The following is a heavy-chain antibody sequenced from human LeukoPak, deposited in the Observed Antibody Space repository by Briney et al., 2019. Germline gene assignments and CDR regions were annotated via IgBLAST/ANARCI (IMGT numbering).Heavy chain of an antibody. Sequence: GASAKVSCKASGYTFTGYYMHWVRQAPGQGLEWMGWINPNSGGTNYAQKFQGRVTMTRDTSISTAYMELSRLRSDDTAVYYCARETGRGIAVLPGYWGQGTLVTVSS. CDR3: ARETGRGIAVLPGY. V-gene: IGHV1-2*02. CDR2: INPNSGGT. D-gene: IGHD6-19*01. J-gene: IGHJ4*02. CDR1: GYTFTGYY.